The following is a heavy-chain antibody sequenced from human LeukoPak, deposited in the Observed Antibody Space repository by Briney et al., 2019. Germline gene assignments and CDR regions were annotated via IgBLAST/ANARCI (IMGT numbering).Heavy chain of an antibody. V-gene: IGHV4-30-2*01. D-gene: IGHD3-22*01. CDR3: ARGGNYDSTFDY. J-gene: IGHJ4*02. CDR2: IYHSGST. Sequence: RPSETLSLTCAVSGVSISSGGYSWSWIRQPPGKGLEWIGYIYHSGSTYYNPSLKSRVTISVDRSKNQFSLKLSSVTAADTAVYYCARGGNYDSTFDYWGQGTLVTVSS. CDR1: GVSISSGGYS.